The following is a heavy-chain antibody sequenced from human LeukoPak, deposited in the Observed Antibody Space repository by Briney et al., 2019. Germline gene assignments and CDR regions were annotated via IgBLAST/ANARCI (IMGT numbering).Heavy chain of an antibody. CDR3: ARDLTVVTLNDAFDI. V-gene: IGHV4-34*01. J-gene: IGHJ3*02. CDR2: INHSGST. D-gene: IGHD4-23*01. Sequence: SETLSLTCAVYGGSFSGYYWSWIRQPPGKGLEWIGGINHSGSTNYNPSLKSRVTISVDTSKNQFSLKLSSVTAADTAVYYCARDLTVVTLNDAFDIWGQGTMVTVSS. CDR1: GGSFSGYY.